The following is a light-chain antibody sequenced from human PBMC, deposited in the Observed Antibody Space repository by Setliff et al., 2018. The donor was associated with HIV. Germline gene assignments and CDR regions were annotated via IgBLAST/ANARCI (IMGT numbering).Light chain of an antibody. CDR3: QSYDSSLRAYV. CDR1: SSDVGGYNY. V-gene: IGLV2-11*01. CDR2: DVS. Sequence: QSALPQPRSVSGSPGQSVTISCTGTSSDVGGYNYVSWYQQHPGKAPKLMIYDVSKRPSGVPDRFSGSMSGNTASLTIPGLQAEDEADYFCQSYDSSLRAYVFGAGTKVTVL. J-gene: IGLJ1*01.